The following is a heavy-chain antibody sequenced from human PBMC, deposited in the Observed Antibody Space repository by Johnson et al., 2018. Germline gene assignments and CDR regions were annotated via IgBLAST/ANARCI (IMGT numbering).Heavy chain of an antibody. D-gene: IGHD4-17*01. Sequence: VQLGQAGGGFVKQGRSLRLSCTASGFTFGVYVMNWFRQAPGKGLEGVGFIRSNAYGGTTEYAASVKGRFTISRDDSKSIAYLQMNSLKTEDTAVYYCTSGSYGHAFAFWGQGTMVTVSS. CDR2: IRSNAYGGTT. CDR3: TSGSYGHAFAF. J-gene: IGHJ3*01. V-gene: IGHV3-49*05. CDR1: GFTFGVYV.